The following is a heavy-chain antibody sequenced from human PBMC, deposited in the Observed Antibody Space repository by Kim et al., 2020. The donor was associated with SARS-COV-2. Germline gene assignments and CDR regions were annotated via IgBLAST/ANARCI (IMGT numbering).Heavy chain of an antibody. V-gene: IGHV4-30-4*05. D-gene: IGHD3-16*01. Sequence: YHPSLDRRVPISMDTSRNQFSLHLTSLTAADTAVYYCARTATYSLSYFDFWGLGTLVTVSS. CDR3: ARTATYSLSYFDF. J-gene: IGHJ4*03.